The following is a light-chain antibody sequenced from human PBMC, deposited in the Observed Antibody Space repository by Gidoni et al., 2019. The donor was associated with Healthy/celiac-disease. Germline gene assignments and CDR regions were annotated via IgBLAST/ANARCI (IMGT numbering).Light chain of an antibody. CDR1: QSISSW. CDR3: QQYNSYWT. Sequence: DIQMTQSPSPLSASVGDRVTITCRASQSISSWLAWYQQKPGKAPKLLIYDASSLESGVPSRFSGSGSGTEFTLTISSLQPDDFATYYCQQYNSYWTFGQXTKVEIK. V-gene: IGKV1-5*01. J-gene: IGKJ1*01. CDR2: DAS.